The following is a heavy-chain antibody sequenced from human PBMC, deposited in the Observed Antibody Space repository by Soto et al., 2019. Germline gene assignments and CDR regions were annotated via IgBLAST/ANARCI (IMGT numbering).Heavy chain of an antibody. Sequence: SETLSLTCTVSGASVSSYFWSWVRQPPGKELEWIGYIYNSGRTNYNPSLKSRVTISLDTSDNDFSLGLTSLTAADTAVYYCARVHSGWSSGHGLDVWGQGTTVTVSS. CDR3: ARVHSGWSSGHGLDV. CDR2: IYNSGRT. CDR1: GASVSSYF. J-gene: IGHJ6*02. D-gene: IGHD6-19*01. V-gene: IGHV4-59*02.